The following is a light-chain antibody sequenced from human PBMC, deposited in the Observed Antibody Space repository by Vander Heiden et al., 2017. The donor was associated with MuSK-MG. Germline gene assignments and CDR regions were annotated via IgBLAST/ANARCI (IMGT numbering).Light chain of an antibody. V-gene: IGLV3-1*01. CDR2: QDS. Sequence: SYELTQPPSASVSPGQTPRITSSGDKLGDKYACWYQQKPGQSPVLVSYQDSKRPSGIPERFSGSNSGNTATLTMSGTQAMDEADYYCQAWDSSTVVFGGGTKLTVL. CDR1: KLGDKY. CDR3: QAWDSSTVV. J-gene: IGLJ2*01.